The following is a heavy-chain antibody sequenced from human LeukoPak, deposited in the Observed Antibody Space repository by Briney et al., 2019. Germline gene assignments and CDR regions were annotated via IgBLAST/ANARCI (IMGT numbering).Heavy chain of an antibody. CDR3: ARETTSKRYSYGHADY. CDR2: INPSGGST. V-gene: IGHV1-46*01. D-gene: IGHD5-18*01. J-gene: IGHJ4*02. Sequence: ASVKVSCKASGYTFTGYYMHWVRQAPGQGLEWMGWINPSGGSTSYAQKFQGRVTMTRDTSTSTVYMELSSLRSEDTAVYYCARETTSKRYSYGHADYWGQGTLVTVSS. CDR1: GYTFTGYY.